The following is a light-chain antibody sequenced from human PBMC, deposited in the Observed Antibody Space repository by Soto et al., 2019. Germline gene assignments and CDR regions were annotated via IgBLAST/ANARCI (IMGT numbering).Light chain of an antibody. J-gene: IGLJ1*01. CDR2: EVS. Sequence: QSVLTQPASVSGSPGQSITISCTGTSSDAGGYNYVSWYQQHPGKAPKLMIYEVSNRPSGVSNRFSGSKSGNTASVTISGLQAEDDADYYCSSYTSSSSYVFGTGTKVTVL. V-gene: IGLV2-14*01. CDR1: SSDAGGYNY. CDR3: SSYTSSSSYV.